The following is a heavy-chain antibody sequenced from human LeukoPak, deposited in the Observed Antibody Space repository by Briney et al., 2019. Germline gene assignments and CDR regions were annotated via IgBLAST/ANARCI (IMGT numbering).Heavy chain of an antibody. CDR1: GFTFSSYS. D-gene: IGHD3-10*01. J-gene: IGHJ6*03. Sequence: GGSLRLSCAASGFTFSSYSMNWVRQAPGKGLEWVSSISSSSSYIYYADSVKGRFTISRDNAKNSLYLQMNSLRAEDTAVYYSAKAMVRGVIPPYYYYMDVWGKGTTFTVSS. CDR2: ISSSSSYI. CDR3: AKAMVRGVIPPYYYYMDV. V-gene: IGHV3-21*01.